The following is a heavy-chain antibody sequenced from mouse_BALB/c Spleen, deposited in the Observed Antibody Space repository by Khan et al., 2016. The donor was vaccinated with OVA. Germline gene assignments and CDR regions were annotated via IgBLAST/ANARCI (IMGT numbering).Heavy chain of an antibody. Sequence: QIQLVQSGPGLVAPSQSLSITCTVSGFSLSRYNIHWVRQPPGKGLEWLGMIWGGGGTDYNSTLKSRLSIRKDNSQSQVLLKMNSLQTDDTAMYYCARAYYRYDGDYAMDYWGQGTSVTVSS. J-gene: IGHJ4*01. CDR3: ARAYYRYDGDYAMDY. CDR1: GFSLSRYN. D-gene: IGHD2-14*01. V-gene: IGHV2-6-4*01. CDR2: IWGGGGT.